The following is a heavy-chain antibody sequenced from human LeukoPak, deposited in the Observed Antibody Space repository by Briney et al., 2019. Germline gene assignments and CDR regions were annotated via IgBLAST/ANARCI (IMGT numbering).Heavy chain of an antibody. CDR3: SRVLVGPATIPDY. D-gene: IGHD1-26*01. J-gene: IGHJ4*02. CDR2: ISYNGGNK. Sequence: GGSLRLSCAAPGFTFSTYDMHWVRQAPGKGLVWVAGISYNGGNKYYADSVRGRFTTSRDNSKDTLDLQMNSLRAEDAAVYYCSRVLVGPATIPDYWGQGTLVTVSS. CDR1: GFTFSTYD. V-gene: IGHV3-30*04.